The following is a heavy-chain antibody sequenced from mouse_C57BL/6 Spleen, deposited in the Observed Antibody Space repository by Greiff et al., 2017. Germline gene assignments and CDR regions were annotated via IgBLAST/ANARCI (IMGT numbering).Heavy chain of an antibody. D-gene: IGHD1-1*01. CDR3: ARITTVGYYFDY. Sequence: VQLQQSGPGLVQPSQSLSITCTVSGFSLTSYGVHWVRQSPGKGLEWLGVIWSGGSTDYNAAFISRLSISKDNSKSQVFFKMNSLQADDTAIYYCARITTVGYYFDYWGQGTTLTVSS. V-gene: IGHV2-2*01. J-gene: IGHJ2*01. CDR2: IWSGGST. CDR1: GFSLTSYG.